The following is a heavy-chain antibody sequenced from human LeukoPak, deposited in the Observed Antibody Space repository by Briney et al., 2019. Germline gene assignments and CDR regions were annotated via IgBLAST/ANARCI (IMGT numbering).Heavy chain of an antibody. D-gene: IGHD6-19*01. CDR3: ASYLSGWPMKY. Sequence: GASVKVSCKASGYSFTTFAMNWVRQAPGQGLEWMGIINPSGGSTSYAQKFQGRVTMTRDMSTSTVYMELSSLRSEDTAVYYCASYLSGWPMKYWGQGTLVTVSS. CDR2: INPSGGST. J-gene: IGHJ4*02. CDR1: GYSFTTFA. V-gene: IGHV1-46*01.